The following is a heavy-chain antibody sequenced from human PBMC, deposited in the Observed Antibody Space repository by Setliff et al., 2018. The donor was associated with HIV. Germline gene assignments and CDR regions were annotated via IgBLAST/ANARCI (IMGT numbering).Heavy chain of an antibody. D-gene: IGHD2-15*01. J-gene: IGHJ6*03. CDR3: STDPQKGGYYYYYMDV. Sequence: ASVKVSCKASGYSFTTYAISWVRQAPGQGLEWMGWIRADNGKTLYAQKFQGRVTMTTDTSTNTAYMDLRSLRSDDTAVYYCSTDPQKGGYYYYYMDVWGKGTTVTVSS. CDR2: IRADNGKT. CDR1: GYSFTTYA. V-gene: IGHV1-18*01.